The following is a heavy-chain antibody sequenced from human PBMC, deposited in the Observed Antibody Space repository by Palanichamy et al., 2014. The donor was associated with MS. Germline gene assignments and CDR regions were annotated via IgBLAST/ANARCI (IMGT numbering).Heavy chain of an antibody. CDR2: INPSGGST. J-gene: IGHJ5*02. CDR3: ARGTTMVRGVINKRSGWIDP. Sequence: QVQLVQSGAEVKKPGASVKVSCKASGYTFTSYYMHWVRQAPGQGLEWMGIINPSGGSTSYAQKFQDRVTTTRDTSTSTVYMELSSLRSEDTAVYYCARGTTMVRGVINKRSGWIDPWGQGTLVTVSS. CDR1: GYTFTSYY. D-gene: IGHD3-10*01. V-gene: IGHV1-46*03.